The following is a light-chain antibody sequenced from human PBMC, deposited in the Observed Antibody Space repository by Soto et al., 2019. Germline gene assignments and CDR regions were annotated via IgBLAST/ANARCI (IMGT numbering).Light chain of an antibody. CDR3: QQRSTWLSFT. V-gene: IGKV3-11*01. J-gene: IGKJ3*01. CDR2: DAS. CDR1: QSIRTY. Sequence: DIVLTQSPGTLSLSPGERATLSCRASQSIRTYLAWYQQRPGQAPRLLIYDASNRSTGIPARFSGSGSGTDFTLTISSLEPEDCGVYYCQQRSTWLSFTVGAGTKVDIK.